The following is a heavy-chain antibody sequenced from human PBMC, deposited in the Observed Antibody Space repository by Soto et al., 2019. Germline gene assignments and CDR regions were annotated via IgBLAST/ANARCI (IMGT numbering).Heavy chain of an antibody. D-gene: IGHD6-13*01. CDR3: AVGSSWYNYFDY. J-gene: IGHJ4*02. Sequence: GGSLRLSCAASGFTVSSNYMSWVRQAPGKGLEWVSVIYSGGSTYYADSVKGRFTISRDNSKNTLYLQMNSLRAEDTAVYYCAVGSSWYNYFDYWGQGTLVTVSS. CDR1: GFTVSSNY. CDR2: IYSGGST. V-gene: IGHV3-66*01.